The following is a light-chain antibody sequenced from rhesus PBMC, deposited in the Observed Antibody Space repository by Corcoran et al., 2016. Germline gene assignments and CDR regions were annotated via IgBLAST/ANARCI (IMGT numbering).Light chain of an antibody. J-gene: IGKJ4*01. CDR2: DAS. V-gene: IGKV3-35*01. CDR1: QSVSSS. CDR3: QQYSTWPQLT. Sequence: EIVLTQSPATLSLSPGERATLSCRASQSVSSSLAWYQQKPGQAPRLLIYDASSRATGIPARFSGSGDGTYVTLTISSLEPEDVGVYYCQQYSTWPQLTFGGGTKVELK.